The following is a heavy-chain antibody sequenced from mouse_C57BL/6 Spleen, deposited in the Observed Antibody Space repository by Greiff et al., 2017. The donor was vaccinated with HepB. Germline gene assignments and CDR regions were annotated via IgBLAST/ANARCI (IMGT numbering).Heavy chain of an antibody. D-gene: IGHD1-1*01. J-gene: IGHJ2*01. CDR3: AREAYYYGSSYDYFDY. CDR2: INPSNGGT. Sequence: QVQLQQPGTELVKPGASVKLSCKASGYTFTSYWMHWVKQRPGQGLEWIGNINPSNGGTNYNEKFKSKSTLTVDKSSSTAYMQLSSLTSEDSAVYYCAREAYYYGSSYDYFDYWGQGTTLTVSS. CDR1: GYTFTSYW. V-gene: IGHV1-53*01.